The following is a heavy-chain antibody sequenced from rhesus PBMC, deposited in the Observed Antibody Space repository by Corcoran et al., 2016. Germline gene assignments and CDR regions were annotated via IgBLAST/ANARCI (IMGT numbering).Heavy chain of an antibody. V-gene: IGHV1-156*01. CDR1: GYTFTELS. CDR3: ARARGLYNSLDV. CDR2: VDPVYGYI. D-gene: IGHD2-39*01. J-gene: IGHJ5-2*02. Sequence: EVQLVQSGAEVKKPGASVKVSCKVSGYTFTELSMHWVRQAPGKGLGWVGGVDPVYGYIIHAEKVQGIVTMTEDTSTGTAYMELSSLRSEDTAVYYCARARGLYNSLDVWGRGVLVTVSS.